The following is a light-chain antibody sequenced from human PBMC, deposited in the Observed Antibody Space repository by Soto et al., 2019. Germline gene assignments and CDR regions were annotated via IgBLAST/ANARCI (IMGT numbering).Light chain of an antibody. CDR3: QQYNNWPPIT. J-gene: IGKJ5*01. CDR2: GAS. CDR1: QSVSSN. Sequence: EIGMTQSAATLSVSPGERATLSCRASQSVSSNLAWYQQKPVQAPRLLIYGASTRATGIPARFSGSGSGTEFTLTISSLQSEDFAVYYCQQYNNWPPITFGQGTRLEIK. V-gene: IGKV3-15*01.